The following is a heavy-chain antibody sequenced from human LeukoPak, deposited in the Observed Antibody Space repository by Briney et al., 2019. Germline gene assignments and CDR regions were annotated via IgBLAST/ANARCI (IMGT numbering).Heavy chain of an antibody. CDR3: AKDYGDYGILFDF. Sequence: GGSLRLSCAASGFTFNSYAMNWVRQAPGKGLEWVSTVSGSGDTTYYRDSVKGRFTISRDNSKNTLFLQMNSLRVEDTAVYYCAKDYGDYGILFDFWGHGTLVTVSS. V-gene: IGHV3-23*01. D-gene: IGHD4-17*01. J-gene: IGHJ4*01. CDR1: GFTFNSYA. CDR2: VSGSGDTT.